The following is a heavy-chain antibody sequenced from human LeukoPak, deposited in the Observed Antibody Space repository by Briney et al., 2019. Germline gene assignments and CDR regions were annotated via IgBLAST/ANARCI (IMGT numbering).Heavy chain of an antibody. V-gene: IGHV4-61*02. CDR2: IYTSGST. D-gene: IGHD6-19*01. J-gene: IGHJ4*02. Sequence: SETLSLTCTVSGGSISSGSYYWSWIRQPAGKGLEWIGRIYTSGSTNYNPSLKSRVTISVDTSKNQFSLKLSSVTAADTAVYYCARIDSSGWEAFDYWGQGTLVTVSS. CDR3: ARIDSSGWEAFDY. CDR1: GGSISSGSYY.